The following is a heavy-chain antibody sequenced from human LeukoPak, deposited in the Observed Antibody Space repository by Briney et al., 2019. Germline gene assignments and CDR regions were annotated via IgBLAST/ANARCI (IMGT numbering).Heavy chain of an antibody. CDR2: ISAYNGNT. CDR3: ARVFGLHPGIDWFDP. V-gene: IGHV1-18*01. Sequence: ASVKVSCKASGYTFTSYGISWVRQAPGQGLEWMGWISAYNGNTNCAQKLQGRVTMTTDTSTSTAYMELRSLRSDDTAVYYCARVFGLHPGIDWFDPWGQGTLVTVSS. J-gene: IGHJ5*02. D-gene: IGHD3-10*01. CDR1: GYTFTSYG.